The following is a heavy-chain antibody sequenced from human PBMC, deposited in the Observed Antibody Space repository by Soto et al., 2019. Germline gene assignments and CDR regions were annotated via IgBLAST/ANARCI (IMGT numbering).Heavy chain of an antibody. CDR3: ARSSHKESWLDP. Sequence: SETLYRTCTVSNGSISNFYWNWIRQSAGKGLEWIGRIHGSGSATYNPSLRSRVTMSVDTSKNQFSLKVKSVTGADTAVYYCARSSHKESWLDPWSQGTLVTVSS. D-gene: IGHD6-13*01. CDR2: IHGSGSA. CDR1: NGSISNFY. J-gene: IGHJ5*02. V-gene: IGHV4-4*07.